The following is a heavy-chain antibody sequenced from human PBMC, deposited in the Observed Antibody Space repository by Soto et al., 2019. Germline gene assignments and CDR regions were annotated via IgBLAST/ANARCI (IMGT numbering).Heavy chain of an antibody. CDR3: ARGKDILTGYYVSGWLDP. Sequence: SETLSLTCAVYGGSFSGYYGSWIRQPPGKGLEWIGEINHSGSTNYNPSLKSRVTISVDTSKNQFSLKLSSVTAADTAVYYCARGKDILTGYYVSGWLDPWGQGTLVTVSS. J-gene: IGHJ5*02. V-gene: IGHV4-34*01. D-gene: IGHD3-9*01. CDR1: GGSFSGYY. CDR2: INHSGST.